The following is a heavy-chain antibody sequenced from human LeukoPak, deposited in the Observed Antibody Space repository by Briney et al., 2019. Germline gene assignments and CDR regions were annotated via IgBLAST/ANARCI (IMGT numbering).Heavy chain of an antibody. V-gene: IGHV3-30*02. J-gene: IGHJ4*02. Sequence: GRSLRLSCAASGFTFSNYGIHWVRQAPGKGLEWVSFIRYDGSDKYYADSVKGRFTISRDNSKDTLYLQMNSLRAEDTAVYYCAKISTVSSNFDYWGQGTLVTVSS. CDR2: IRYDGSDK. CDR1: GFTFSNYG. CDR3: AKISTVSSNFDY. D-gene: IGHD4-17*01.